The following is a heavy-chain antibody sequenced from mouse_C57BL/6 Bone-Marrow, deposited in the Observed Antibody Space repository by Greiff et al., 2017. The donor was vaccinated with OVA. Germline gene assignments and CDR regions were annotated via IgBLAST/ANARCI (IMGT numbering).Heavy chain of an antibody. CDR1: GYTFTSYG. CDR2: IYPRSGNT. D-gene: IGHD4-1*01. CDR3: TRSLGRRAWFAY. V-gene: IGHV1-81*01. Sequence: VQLQQSGAELARPGASVKLSCKASGYTFTSYGISWVKQRTGQGLEWIGEIYPRSGNTYYNAKFQGKATLTADKSSSTAYMELRSLTSEDSAVYFCTRSLGRRAWFAYWGQGTLVTVSA. J-gene: IGHJ3*01.